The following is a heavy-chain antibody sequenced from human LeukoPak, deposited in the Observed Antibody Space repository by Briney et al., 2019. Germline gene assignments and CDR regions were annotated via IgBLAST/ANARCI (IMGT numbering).Heavy chain of an antibody. CDR1: GFTFSSYA. CDR2: ISGSGGST. V-gene: IGHV3-23*01. D-gene: IGHD1-7*01. J-gene: IGHJ4*02. Sequence: PGGSLRLSCAASGFTFSSYAMSWVRQAPGKGLEWVSAISGSGGSTYYADSVKGRFTISRDNSKNTLYLQMNSLRAEDTAVYYCAKAASWNWAERVYYFDYWGQGTLVTVSS. CDR3: AKAASWNWAERVYYFDY.